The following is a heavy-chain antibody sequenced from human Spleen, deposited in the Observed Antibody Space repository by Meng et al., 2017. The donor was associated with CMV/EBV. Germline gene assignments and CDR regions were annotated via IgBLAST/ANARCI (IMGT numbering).Heavy chain of an antibody. CDR2: IGPYNSNT. Sequence: YPFPPYGIHWVRPAPGQGLEWRGWIGPYNSNTDYAQKLQGRVTMTTDTSTTTVSMELRSLTSDDTAVYYCARGSGTYYGRFLAFDIWGQGTMVTVSS. CDR3: ARGSGTYYGRFLAFDI. D-gene: IGHD1-26*01. J-gene: IGHJ3*02. CDR1: YPFPPYG. V-gene: IGHV1-18*04.